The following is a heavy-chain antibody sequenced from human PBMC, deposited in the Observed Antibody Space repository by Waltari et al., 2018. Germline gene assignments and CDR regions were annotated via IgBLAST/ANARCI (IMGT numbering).Heavy chain of an antibody. V-gene: IGHV3-7*03. D-gene: IGHD6-19*01. J-gene: IGHJ4*02. CDR1: GFTLSNDW. CDR2: INKDGTET. Sequence: EAQQVESGGDLVQPGGSLRLSCVVSGFTLSNDWMSWVRQAPGKGLEWVTNINKDGTETYYVDSVRGRFTISKDDAKNSVYLQMNSLKVEDTAVYYCIRDYGSPYWGQGTLVTVSS. CDR3: IRDYGSPY.